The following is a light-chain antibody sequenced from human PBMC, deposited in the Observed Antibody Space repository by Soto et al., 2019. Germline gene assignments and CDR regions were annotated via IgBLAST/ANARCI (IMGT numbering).Light chain of an antibody. CDR3: QHYSSYSEA. CDR2: KAS. CDR1: QSISRY. Sequence: DIQMTQSPSSLSASVGDRVTITCRASQSISRYLNWYQQRPGKAPKLLIYKASTLKSGVPSRFSGSGSGTEFTLTISSLQPDDFATYYCQHYSSYSEAFGQGTKVDIK. V-gene: IGKV1-5*03. J-gene: IGKJ1*01.